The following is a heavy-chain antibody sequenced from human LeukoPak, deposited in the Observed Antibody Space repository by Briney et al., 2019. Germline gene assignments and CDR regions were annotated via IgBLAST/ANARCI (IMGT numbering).Heavy chain of an antibody. V-gene: IGHV4-39*01. CDR1: GGSIYSNSHY. CDR2: IYGSGST. CDR3: ARQVYYYDRSSFYYIYFFDY. Sequence: SETLSLTCTVSGGSIYSNSHYWGWIRQPPGKGLEWIGSIYGSGSTYHNPSLKSRVSIFTDTSKNQFSLKLRSVTAADTAVYYCARQVYYYDRSSFYYIYFFDYWGQGTLVTVSS. D-gene: IGHD3-22*01. J-gene: IGHJ4*02.